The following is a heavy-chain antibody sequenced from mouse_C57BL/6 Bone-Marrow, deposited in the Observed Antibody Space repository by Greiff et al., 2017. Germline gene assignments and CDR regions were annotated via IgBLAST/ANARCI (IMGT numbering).Heavy chain of an antibody. CDR1: GYTFTSYW. Sequence: QVQLQQPGAELVMPGASVKLSCKASGYTFTSYWMHWVKQRPGQGLEWIGELDPSDSYTNYNQKFKGKSTLTVDKSSSTAYMQLSSLTSEDSAVYYCARGDYDAFAYWGQGTLVTVSA. CDR2: LDPSDSYT. J-gene: IGHJ3*01. CDR3: ARGDYDAFAY. D-gene: IGHD2-4*01. V-gene: IGHV1-69*01.